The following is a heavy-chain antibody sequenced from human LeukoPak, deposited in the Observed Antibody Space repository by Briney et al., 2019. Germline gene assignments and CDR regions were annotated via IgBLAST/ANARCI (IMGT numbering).Heavy chain of an antibody. V-gene: IGHV4-34*01. CDR3: ARGIYYDSSGPDY. CDR1: GGSFSGYY. Sequence: SETLSLTCAVYGGSFSGYYWSWVRQPPGKGLEWIGEINHSGSTNYNPSLKSRVTISVDTSKNQFSLKLSSVTAADTAVYYCARGIYYDSSGPDYWGQGTLVTVSS. CDR2: INHSGST. D-gene: IGHD3-22*01. J-gene: IGHJ4*02.